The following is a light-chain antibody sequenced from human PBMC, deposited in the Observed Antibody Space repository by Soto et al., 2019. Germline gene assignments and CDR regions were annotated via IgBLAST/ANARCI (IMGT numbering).Light chain of an antibody. V-gene: IGKV3-20*01. J-gene: IGKJ1*01. Sequence: EVVLTQSPGTLSLSPGERATLSCGASQSVTNNYLAWYQQRPGLAPRLLIYGASTRTAGIPDRFTGSGSGTDFTLTISRLEPEDFAVYYCQQYGTSRTFGQGTKVDIK. CDR1: QSVTNNY. CDR3: QQYGTSRT. CDR2: GAS.